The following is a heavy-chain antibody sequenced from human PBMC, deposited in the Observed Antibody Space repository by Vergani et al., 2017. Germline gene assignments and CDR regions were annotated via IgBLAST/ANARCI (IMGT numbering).Heavy chain of an antibody. CDR2: INHSGST. J-gene: IGHJ4*02. CDR1: GGSFSGYY. V-gene: IGHV4-34*01. CDR3: ARGRQRIGYGSGAVHY. D-gene: IGHD3-10*01. Sequence: QVQLQQWGAGLLKPSETLSLTCAVYGGSFSGYYWSWIRQPPGKRLEWIGEINHSGSTNYNPSLKSRVTISVDTSKNQFSLKLSSVTAADTAVYYCARGRQRIGYGSGAVHYWGQGTLVTVSS.